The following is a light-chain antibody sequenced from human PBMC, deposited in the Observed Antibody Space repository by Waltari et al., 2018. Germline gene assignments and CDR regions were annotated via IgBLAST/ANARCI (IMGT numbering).Light chain of an antibody. CDR1: SSDIGGYPY. V-gene: IGLV2-8*01. CDR2: EAS. Sequence: QSALTQPPSASGSPGQSVTISCTGTSSDIGGYPYVSWYPQHPGEAPNLIIFEASKRSSGVPARFSGSKAGNTASLTVSGLQADDEADYYCSSYAGSHTVLLFGGGTKLTVL. J-gene: IGLJ2*01. CDR3: SSYAGSHTVLL.